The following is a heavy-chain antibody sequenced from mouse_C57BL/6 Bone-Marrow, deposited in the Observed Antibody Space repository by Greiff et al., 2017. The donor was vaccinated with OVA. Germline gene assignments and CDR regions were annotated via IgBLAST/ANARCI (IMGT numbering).Heavy chain of an antibody. CDR2: ISSGGSYT. V-gene: IGHV5-6*01. D-gene: IGHD1-1*01. J-gene: IGHJ4*01. CDR3: ARHFYYYGTHY. CDR1: GFTFSSYG. Sequence: EVKVVESGGDLVKPGGSLKLSCAASGFTFSSYGMSWVRQTPDKRLEWVATISSGGSYTSYPDSVKGRFTISRDNAKNTLYLQISSLKSEDTAMYYCARHFYYYGTHYWGQGTSVTVSS.